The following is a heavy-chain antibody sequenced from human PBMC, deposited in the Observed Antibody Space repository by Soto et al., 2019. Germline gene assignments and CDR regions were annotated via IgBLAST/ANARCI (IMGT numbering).Heavy chain of an antibody. V-gene: IGHV5-51*01. CDR1: GYSFTSYW. J-gene: IGHJ6*02. D-gene: IGHD3-10*01. CDR2: IYPGDSDT. CDR3: ARSIGGSGSYYPYGMDV. Sequence: PGESLKISCKGSGYSFTSYWIGWVRQMPVKGLEWMGIIYPGDSDTRYSPSFQGQVTISADKSISTAYLQWSSLKASDTAMYYCARSIGGSGSYYPYGMDVWGQGTTVTVSS.